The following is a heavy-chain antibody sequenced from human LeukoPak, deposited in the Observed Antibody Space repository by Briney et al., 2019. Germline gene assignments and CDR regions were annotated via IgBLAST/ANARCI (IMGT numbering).Heavy chain of an antibody. Sequence: GGSLRLSCVASGFTFSSYTMHWVRQAPGKGLEYVSAISSSGGSTYYANSMKGRFTISRDNSKNTLYLQMGSRRGKDMAVYYCARATSTTNPYTGMDVWGQGTTAT. V-gene: IGHV3-64*01. D-gene: IGHD2/OR15-2a*01. J-gene: IGHJ6*02. CDR2: ISSSGGST. CDR1: GFTFSSYT. CDR3: ARATSTTNPYTGMDV.